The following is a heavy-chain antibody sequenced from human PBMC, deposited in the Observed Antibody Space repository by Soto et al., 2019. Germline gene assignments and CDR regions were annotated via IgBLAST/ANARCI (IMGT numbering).Heavy chain of an antibody. CDR3: ARRTVNIRTFYSGLKTHCFDY. Sequence: QLQLHESGPGLVKPSETLSLTCAVSGDSMSSSDYYWGWIRQPPGKGLEWIGSIYYSGSTYYNPAPQSPVAISVDTSKNQFSLKLKSVTAADTAIYYCARRTVNIRTFYSGLKTHCFDYWGQGAPGTVSS. CDR2: IYYSGST. V-gene: IGHV4-39*01. D-gene: IGHD6-19*01. CDR1: GDSMSSSDYY. J-gene: IGHJ4*02.